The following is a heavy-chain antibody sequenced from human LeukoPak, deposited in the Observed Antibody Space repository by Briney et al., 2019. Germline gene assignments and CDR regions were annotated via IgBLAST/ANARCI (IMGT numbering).Heavy chain of an antibody. J-gene: IGHJ4*02. CDR2: INPSGGST. CDR3: ARSDDYGDYLLPYFDY. Sequence: GASVKVSCKASGYTFTSYHMHWVRQAPGQGLEWMGIINPSGGSTSYAQKFQGRVTMTRDTSTSTVYMELSSLRSEDTAVYYCARSDDYGDYLLPYFDYWGQGTLVTVSS. V-gene: IGHV1-46*01. D-gene: IGHD4-17*01. CDR1: GYTFTSYH.